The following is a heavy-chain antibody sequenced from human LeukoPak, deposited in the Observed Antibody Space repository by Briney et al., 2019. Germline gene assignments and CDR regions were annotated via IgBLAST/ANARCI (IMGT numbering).Heavy chain of an antibody. CDR1: GYTFTGYY. Sequence: AASVKVSCKASGYTFTGYYMHWVRQAPGQGLEWMGWINPNSGGTNYAQKFQGRVTMTRDTSISTAYMELSRLRSDDTAVYYCARPRLYYYGSGSFFDPWGQGTLVTVSS. CDR3: ARPRLYYYGSGSFFDP. J-gene: IGHJ5*02. CDR2: INPNSGGT. D-gene: IGHD3-10*01. V-gene: IGHV1-2*02.